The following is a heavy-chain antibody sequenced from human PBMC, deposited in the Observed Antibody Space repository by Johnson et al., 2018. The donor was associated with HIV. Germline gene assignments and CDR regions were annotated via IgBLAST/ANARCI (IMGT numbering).Heavy chain of an antibody. D-gene: IGHD3-22*01. CDR2: IRYDGSKT. V-gene: IGHV3-30*02. CDR1: GFTFSSYG. J-gene: IGHJ3*01. Sequence: QVQLVESGGGVVQPGGSLRLSCAASGFTFSSYGMHWVRQAPGKGLEWVAFIRYDGSKTYYGDSVRGRFTISRDNSKKTLYLEINSLRTEDTAIYFCAKETRDSRSAFDVWGQGTMVTVSS. CDR3: AKETRDSRSAFDV.